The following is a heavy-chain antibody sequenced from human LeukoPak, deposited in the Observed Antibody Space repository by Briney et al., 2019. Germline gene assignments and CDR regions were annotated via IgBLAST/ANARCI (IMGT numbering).Heavy chain of an antibody. J-gene: IGHJ6*02. D-gene: IGHD5-18*01. Sequence: ASVKVSCKASGYTFTSYGISWVRQAPGQGLEWMGWISAYNGNTNYAQKLQGRVTMTTDTSTSTAYMELRSLRSDDAAVYYCAKDPGYSYGYSAFYYYYGMDVWGQGTTVTVSS. CDR2: ISAYNGNT. V-gene: IGHV1-18*01. CDR3: AKDPGYSYGYSAFYYYYGMDV. CDR1: GYTFTSYG.